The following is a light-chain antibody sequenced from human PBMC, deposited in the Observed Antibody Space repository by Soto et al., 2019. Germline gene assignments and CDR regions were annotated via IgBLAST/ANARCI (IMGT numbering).Light chain of an antibody. CDR3: QHCDSLPFT. CDR1: QDISNS. Sequence: DIQMTQSPSSLSASVGDRVTISCPASQDISNSLNWYQQKPGKAPKLLIYDASNLETGVPSKFSGSGSGTDFTFTISSLQPEDIATYYCQHCDSLPFTFGQGTLLEIK. V-gene: IGKV1-33*01. CDR2: DAS. J-gene: IGKJ5*01.